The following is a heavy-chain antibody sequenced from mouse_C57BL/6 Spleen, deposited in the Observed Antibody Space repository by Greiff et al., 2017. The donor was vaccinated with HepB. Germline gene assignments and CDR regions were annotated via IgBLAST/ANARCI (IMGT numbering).Heavy chain of an antibody. CDR2: IDPSDSET. D-gene: IGHD2-3*01. Sequence: VQLQQSGAELVRPGSSVKLSCKASGYTFTSYWMHWVKQRPIQGLEWIGNIDPSDSETHYNQKFKDKATLTVDKSSSTAYMQLSSLTSEDSAVYYCSRFDGSWFAYWGQGTLVTVSA. J-gene: IGHJ3*01. V-gene: IGHV1-52*01. CDR3: SRFDGSWFAY. CDR1: GYTFTSYW.